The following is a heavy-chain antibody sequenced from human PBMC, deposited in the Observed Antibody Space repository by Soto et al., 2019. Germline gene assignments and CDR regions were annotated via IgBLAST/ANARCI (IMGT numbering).Heavy chain of an antibody. D-gene: IGHD2-2*01. CDR2: IYPGDSDT. J-gene: IGHJ6*02. CDR1: GYSFTSYW. CDR3: ARHGGADCSSTSCYSDYYYGMDV. Sequence: GESLKISCKGSGYSFTSYWIGWVRQMPGKGLEWMGIIYPGDSDTRYSPSFQGQVTISADKSISTAYLQWSSLKASDTAMYYCARHGGADCSSTSCYSDYYYGMDVWGQGTTVTVSS. V-gene: IGHV5-51*01.